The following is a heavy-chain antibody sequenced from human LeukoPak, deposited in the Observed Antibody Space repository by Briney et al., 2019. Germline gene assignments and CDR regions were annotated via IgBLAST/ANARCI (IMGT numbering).Heavy chain of an antibody. D-gene: IGHD6-19*01. CDR3: ARHAYSSGWYYFDY. Sequence: SETLSLTCSVSGGSISNSDYYWGWIRQSPGKGLEWIGSIYYSGSTHYNPSLKSRVTISVDTSKNQFSLKLSSVTAADTAVYYCARHAYSSGWYYFDYWGQGTLVTVSS. CDR1: GGSISNSDYY. J-gene: IGHJ4*02. V-gene: IGHV4-39*01. CDR2: IYYSGST.